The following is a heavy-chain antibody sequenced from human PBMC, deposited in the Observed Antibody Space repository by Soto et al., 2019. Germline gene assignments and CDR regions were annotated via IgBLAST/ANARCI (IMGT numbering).Heavy chain of an antibody. CDR1: GASISSYY. V-gene: IGHV4-59*08. Sequence: QVQLQESGPGLVRPSETLYLTCTVSGASISSYYWSWIRQPPGTGLEWIGYISDTGSTNYNPSLKSRVTISVDTSKNQVSLRLRSVTAADTAVYYCARHWAGGGDWYAFDSWGQGTLVTGSS. J-gene: IGHJ4*02. CDR2: ISDTGST. CDR3: ARHWAGGGDWYAFDS. D-gene: IGHD2-21*02.